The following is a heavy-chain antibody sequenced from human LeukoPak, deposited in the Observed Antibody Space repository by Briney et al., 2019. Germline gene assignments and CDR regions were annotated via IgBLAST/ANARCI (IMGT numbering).Heavy chain of an antibody. CDR2: IEYDESKT. CDR1: GFTFSNCW. CDR3: ARDTYFYNSSAFYHYYGMDV. V-gene: IGHV3-74*01. Sequence: PGGSLRLSCAASGFTFSNCWMHWVRQAPGKGLEWVSRIEYDESKTKYADSVKGRFTISRDNAKNTLYLQMNSLRAEDTAVYYCARDTYFYNSSAFYHYYGMDVWGQGTTVTVSS. D-gene: IGHD3-22*01. J-gene: IGHJ6*02.